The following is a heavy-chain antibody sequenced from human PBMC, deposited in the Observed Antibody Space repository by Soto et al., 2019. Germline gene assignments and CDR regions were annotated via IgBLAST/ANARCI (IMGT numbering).Heavy chain of an antibody. CDR1: GGSISSYY. D-gene: IGHD3-3*01. V-gene: IGHV4-59*01. J-gene: IGHJ5*02. CDR3: ASMVWSGFSRHNWFDP. CDR2: IYYSGST. Sequence: SETLSLTCTVSGGSISSYYWSWIRQPPGKGLEWIGYIYYSGSTNYNPSLKSRVTISVDTSKNQFSLKLSSVTAADTAVYYCASMVWSGFSRHNWFDPWGQGPLVTVSS.